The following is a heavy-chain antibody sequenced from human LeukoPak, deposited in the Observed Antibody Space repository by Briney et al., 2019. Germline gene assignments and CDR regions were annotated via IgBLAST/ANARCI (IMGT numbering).Heavy chain of an antibody. Sequence: SETLSLTCAVSGGSMSSSNWWSWIRQPPGKGLEWIGEIYHSGSTNYNPSLKSRVTISVDKSKNQFSLKLSSVTAADTAVYYCASLGYCSSTSCYALPLWYWGQGTLVTVSS. D-gene: IGHD2-2*01. CDR2: IYHSGST. CDR1: GGSMSSSNW. J-gene: IGHJ4*02. CDR3: ASLGYCSSTSCYALPLWY. V-gene: IGHV4-4*02.